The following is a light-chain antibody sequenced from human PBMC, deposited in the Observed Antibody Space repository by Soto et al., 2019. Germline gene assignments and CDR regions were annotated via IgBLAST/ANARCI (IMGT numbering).Light chain of an antibody. CDR1: QDISNY. J-gene: IGKJ4*01. V-gene: IGKV1-33*01. CDR2: DAS. Sequence: DIQMTQSPSFLSASVGDRVTITCQASQDISNYLNWYQQKSGKAPKLLIYDASNLETGVPSRFSGSGSGTDFTFTISSLQPEDIATYYCQQYDNLPPALTFGGGTKVEIK. CDR3: QQYDNLPPALT.